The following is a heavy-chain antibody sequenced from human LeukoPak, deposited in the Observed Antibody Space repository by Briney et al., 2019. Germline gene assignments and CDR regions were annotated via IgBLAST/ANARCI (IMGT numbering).Heavy chain of an antibody. J-gene: IGHJ4*02. V-gene: IGHV1-18*01. Sequence: ASVKVSCKASGYTFASYGISWVRQAPGQGLEWMGWISAYNGNTNYAQKLQGRVTMTTDTSTSTAYMELRSLRSDDTAVYYCARVRGGGSSYELDYWGQGTLVTVSS. D-gene: IGHD6-13*01. CDR2: ISAYNGNT. CDR3: ARVRGGGSSYELDY. CDR1: GYTFASYG.